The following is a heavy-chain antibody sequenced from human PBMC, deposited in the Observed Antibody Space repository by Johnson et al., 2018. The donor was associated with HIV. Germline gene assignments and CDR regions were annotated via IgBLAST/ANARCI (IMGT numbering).Heavy chain of an antibody. Sequence: VQLVESGGGLVQPGRSLRLSCTPSGFTFGDYAMSWVRQAPGKGLEWVSYISSSGSTIYYADSVKGRFTISRDNAKNSLYLQMNSLRAEDTAVYYCARPGIAAATPPLAFDIWGQGTMVTVSS. V-gene: IGHV3-48*03. D-gene: IGHD6-13*01. J-gene: IGHJ3*02. CDR3: ARPGIAAATPPLAFDI. CDR2: ISSSGSTI. CDR1: GFTFGDYA.